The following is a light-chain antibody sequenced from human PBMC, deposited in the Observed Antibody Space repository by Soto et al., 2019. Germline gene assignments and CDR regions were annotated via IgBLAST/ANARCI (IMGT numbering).Light chain of an antibody. CDR1: SIEVGGYNY. Sequence: QSVLTQPASVSGSPGQSITISCTGTSIEVGGYNYVSWYQQHPGKAPKLMIYDVSNRPSGVSNRFSGSKSGNAASLTISGLQAEDEADYYCSSYSSSSTLVVFGGGTKLTVL. V-gene: IGLV2-14*01. J-gene: IGLJ2*01. CDR3: SSYSSSSTLVV. CDR2: DVS.